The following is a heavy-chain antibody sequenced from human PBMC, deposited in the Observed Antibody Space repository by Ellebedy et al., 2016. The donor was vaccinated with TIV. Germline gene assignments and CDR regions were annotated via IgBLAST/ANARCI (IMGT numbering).Heavy chain of an antibody. J-gene: IGHJ6*02. V-gene: IGHV3-11*06. CDR3: AREDFYRMDV. Sequence: GGSLRLSXVASGFTFSDYSMNWIRQAPGKGLEWLSYISISRGFTTYADSVKGRFTVSRDDAKNSLYLQMDSLRAEDSAVYYCAREDFYRMDVWGQGTTVTVSS. CDR2: ISISRGFT. CDR1: GFTFSDYS.